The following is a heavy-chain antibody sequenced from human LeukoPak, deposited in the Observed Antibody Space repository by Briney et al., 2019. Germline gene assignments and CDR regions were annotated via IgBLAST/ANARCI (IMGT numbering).Heavy chain of an antibody. CDR1: GGSISSGGYS. D-gene: IGHD3-22*01. Sequence: PSETLSLTCAVSGGSISSGGYSWSWIRQPPGMGLEWIGYFSYTGSTNYTPSLKSRVTISVDTSKNHFSLKLSSVTAADTAVYYWASSSPGYYDSSGYFDYWGQGTLVTVSS. CDR3: ASSSPGYYDSSGYFDY. V-gene: IGHV4-61*03. CDR2: FSYTGST. J-gene: IGHJ4*02.